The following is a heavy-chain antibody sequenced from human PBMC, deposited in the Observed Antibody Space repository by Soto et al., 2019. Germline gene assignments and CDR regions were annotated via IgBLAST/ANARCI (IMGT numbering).Heavy chain of an antibody. CDR1: GFTFINFA. D-gene: IGHD3-3*01. CDR3: AKVLDPGFWCPSHGWFDP. Sequence: EVQLVESGGGLVHPEGSLRLSCAASGFTFINFAMTWVRQAPGKGLEWVSAISGNGISTYYADSVKGRFTISSDNSKDTVHLQMHSPRADDTAVYYCAKVLDPGFWCPSHGWFDPWGQGVLVTFSS. J-gene: IGHJ5*02. CDR2: ISGNGIST. V-gene: IGHV3-23*04.